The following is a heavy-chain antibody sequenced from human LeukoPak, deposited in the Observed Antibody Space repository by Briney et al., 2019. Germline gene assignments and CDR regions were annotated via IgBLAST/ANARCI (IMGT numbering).Heavy chain of an antibody. CDR3: ARGKEYSSSWFGFVRSNWFDP. Sequence: GESLRLSCAASGFTFNSYEMNWVRQAPGKGLEWVSYISSTGTTIYYADSVKGRFTISRDNAKNSLYLQMNSLRAEDTAVYYCARGKEYSSSWFGFVRSNWFDPWGQGTLVTVSS. CDR2: ISSTGTTI. D-gene: IGHD6-13*01. V-gene: IGHV3-48*03. CDR1: GFTFNSYE. J-gene: IGHJ5*02.